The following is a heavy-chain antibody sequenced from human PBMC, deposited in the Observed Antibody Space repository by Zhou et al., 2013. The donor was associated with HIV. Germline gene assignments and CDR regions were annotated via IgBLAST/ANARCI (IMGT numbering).Heavy chain of an antibody. CDR3: ARGHYGSDYYYYYYMDV. CDR1: GYTLTDFG. D-gene: IGHD3-10*01. CDR2: ISSFRGHT. J-gene: IGHJ6*03. V-gene: IGHV1-18*01. Sequence: QVQVVQSGAEVKKPGASVKVSCKASGYTLTDFGVSWVRQAPGQGLEWMGWISSFRGHTNYAQKLQGRVSVTTDASTNTAYMELSSLRSEDTAVYYCARGHYGSDYYYYYYMDVWGKGPRSPSP.